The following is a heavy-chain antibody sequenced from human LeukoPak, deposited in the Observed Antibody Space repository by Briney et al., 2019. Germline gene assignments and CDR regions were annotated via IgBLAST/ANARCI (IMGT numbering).Heavy chain of an antibody. CDR1: GGSFSGYY. CDR2: INHSGST. J-gene: IGHJ3*02. D-gene: IGHD1-26*01. CDR3: ARWTLRVGVTRAEAFDI. V-gene: IGHV4-34*01. Sequence: PSETLSLTCAVYGGSFSGYYWSWIRQPPGKGLEWIGEINHSGSTHYNPSLKSRVTISVDTSKNQFSLKLSSVTAADTAVYHCARWTLRVGVTRAEAFDIWGQGTMVTVSS.